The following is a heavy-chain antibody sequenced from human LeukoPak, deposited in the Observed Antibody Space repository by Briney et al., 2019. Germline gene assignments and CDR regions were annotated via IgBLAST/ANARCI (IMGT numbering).Heavy chain of an antibody. CDR2: IIPILGTA. CDR3: ARAGQQLVRRNAFDI. V-gene: IGHV1-69*01. CDR1: GGTFSSYA. Sequence: SVKVSCKASGGTFSSYAISWVRQAPGQGLEWMGGIIPILGTANYAQKFQGRVTITADESTSTAYMELSSLRSEDTAVYYCARAGQQLVRRNAFDIWGQGTMVTVSS. J-gene: IGHJ3*02. D-gene: IGHD6-13*01.